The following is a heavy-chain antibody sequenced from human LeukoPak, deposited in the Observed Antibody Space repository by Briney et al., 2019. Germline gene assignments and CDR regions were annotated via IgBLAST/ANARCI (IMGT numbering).Heavy chain of an antibody. D-gene: IGHD3/OR15-3a*01. Sequence: GASVKVSCKASGYTFTDYYMHWVRQAPGQGLEWMGWINPNSGGTNYAQKFQGRVTITRDMSISTAYMDLSSLRSDDTAVYYCASSGTDYDFLTGYRKPYYFDDWGQGTLVTVSS. V-gene: IGHV1-2*02. CDR3: ASSGTDYDFLTGYRKPYYFDD. CDR1: GYTFTDYY. CDR2: INPNSGGT. J-gene: IGHJ4*02.